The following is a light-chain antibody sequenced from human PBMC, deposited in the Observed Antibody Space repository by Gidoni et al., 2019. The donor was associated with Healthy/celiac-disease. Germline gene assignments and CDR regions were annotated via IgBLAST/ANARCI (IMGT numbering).Light chain of an antibody. CDR1: QSISSW. CDR3: QQYNSYST. V-gene: IGKV1-5*03. CDR2: KAS. J-gene: IGKJ1*01. Sequence: DIQMTQPPPTLSASVGDRVTITVRASQSISSWLAWYQQKPGNAPKLLVYKASSLESGVPSRFSGSGSGTEFTLTISSLQPDDFATYYCQQYNSYSTFGQGTKVEIK.